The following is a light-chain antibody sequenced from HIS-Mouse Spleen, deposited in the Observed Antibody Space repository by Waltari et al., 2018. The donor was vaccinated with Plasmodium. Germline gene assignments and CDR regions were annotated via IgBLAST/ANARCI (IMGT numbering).Light chain of an antibody. CDR2: EDS. CDR1: ALPKKS. CDR3: YSTDSSGNHRV. V-gene: IGLV3-10*01. J-gene: IGLJ3*02. Sequence: SYELTQPPSVSVSPGQTARITCSGDALPKKSAYWYQQKSGQAPVLVIYEDSKRPSGIPERFSGSSSGTMATLTISGAQVEDEADYYCYSTDSSGNHRVFGRGTKLTVL.